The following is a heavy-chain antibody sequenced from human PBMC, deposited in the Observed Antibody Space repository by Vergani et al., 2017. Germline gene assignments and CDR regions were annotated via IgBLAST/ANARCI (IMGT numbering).Heavy chain of an antibody. J-gene: IGHJ6*03. CDR1: GGSISSYY. D-gene: IGHD2-2*01. V-gene: IGHV4-59*01. CDR2: SYYSGST. CDR3: ARVAGWIGVVPACFYMDV. Sequence: QVQLQQWGAGLLKPSETLSLTCTVSGGSISSYYWSWIRQPPGKGLEWIGYSYYSGSTNYHPCLKSRVTISVDTSKDQFSLKLSSVTAADTAVYYCARVAGWIGVVPACFYMDVWGKGTTVTVSS.